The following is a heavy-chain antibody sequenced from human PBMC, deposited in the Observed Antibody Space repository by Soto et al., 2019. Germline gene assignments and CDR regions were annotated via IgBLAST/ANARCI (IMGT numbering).Heavy chain of an antibody. CDR3: ARDQVYSNYDYYYYGMDV. V-gene: IGHV4-4*07. Sequence: SETLSLTCTVSGGSISSYYWSWIRRPAGKGLEWIGRIYTSGSTNYNPSLKSRVTMSVDTSKNQFSLKLSSVTAADTAVYYCARDQVYSNYDYYYYGMDVWGQGTTVTVSS. D-gene: IGHD4-4*01. CDR1: GGSISSYY. CDR2: IYTSGST. J-gene: IGHJ6*02.